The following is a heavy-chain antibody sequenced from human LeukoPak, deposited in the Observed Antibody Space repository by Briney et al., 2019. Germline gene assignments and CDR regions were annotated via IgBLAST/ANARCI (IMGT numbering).Heavy chain of an antibody. D-gene: IGHD3-22*01. J-gene: IGHJ4*02. CDR3: ARDPGEITMIVVVGYYFDY. CDR1: GFTFSSYT. Sequence: GTSLRLSCAASGFTFSSYTMHWVRQAPGKGLEWVAVISYDGSNKYYADSVKGRFTISRDNSKNTLYLQMNSLRAGDTAVYYCARDPGEITMIVVVGYYFDYWGQGTLVTVSS. CDR2: ISYDGSNK. V-gene: IGHV3-30*01.